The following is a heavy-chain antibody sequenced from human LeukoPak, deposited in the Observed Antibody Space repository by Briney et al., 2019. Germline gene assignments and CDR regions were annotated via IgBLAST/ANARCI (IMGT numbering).Heavy chain of an antibody. V-gene: IGHV1-8*03. CDR1: GYTFTSYD. D-gene: IGHD1-7*01. CDR2: MNPNSGNT. CDR3: ARIRYNWNYWDAFDI. J-gene: IGHJ3*02. Sequence: ASVKVSCKASGYTFTSYDINWVRQATGQGLEWMGWMNPNSGNTGYAQKFQGRVTITRNTSISTAYMELSSLRSEDTAVYYCARIRYNWNYWDAFDIWGQGTMVTVSS.